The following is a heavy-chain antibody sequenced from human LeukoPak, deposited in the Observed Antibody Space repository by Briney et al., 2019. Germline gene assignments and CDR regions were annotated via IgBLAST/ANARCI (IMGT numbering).Heavy chain of an antibody. CDR1: GFTFSSYA. V-gene: IGHV3-23*01. J-gene: IGHJ4*02. Sequence: GGSLRLPCAASGFTFSSYAMSWVRQAPGKGLEWVSAISGSGGSTYYADSVKGRFTISRDNSKNTLYLQMNSLRAEDTAVYYCAKADSSSWFYYFDYWGQGTLVTVSS. CDR3: AKADSSSWFYYFDY. CDR2: ISGSGGST. D-gene: IGHD6-13*01.